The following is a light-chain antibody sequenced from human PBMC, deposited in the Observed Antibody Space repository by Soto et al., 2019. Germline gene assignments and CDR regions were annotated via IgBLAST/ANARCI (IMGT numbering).Light chain of an antibody. J-gene: IGLJ1*01. CDR1: SSDVGGYNY. Sequence: QSALTQPVSVSGSPGQSITISCTGASSDVGGYNYVSWYQHRPGKAPKLMIYEVTNRPSGVSIRFSGSKSGNTASLTISGLQAEDEADYYCSSYTSSSTYVFGTGTKLTVL. CDR2: EVT. CDR3: SSYTSSSTYV. V-gene: IGLV2-14*01.